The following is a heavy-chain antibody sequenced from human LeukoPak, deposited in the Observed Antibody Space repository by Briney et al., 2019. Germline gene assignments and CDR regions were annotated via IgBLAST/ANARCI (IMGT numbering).Heavy chain of an antibody. CDR1: GGSISSYY. CDR3: ARENYFDY. CDR2: IYYTGST. J-gene: IGHJ4*02. Sequence: KPSETLSLTCTVSGGSISSYYWGWIRQPPGKELEWIGYIYYTGSTNYNPSLKTPVTISLATSKNQFSLKLNSVTAADTAVYYCARENYFDYWGQGTLVTVSS. V-gene: IGHV4-59*01.